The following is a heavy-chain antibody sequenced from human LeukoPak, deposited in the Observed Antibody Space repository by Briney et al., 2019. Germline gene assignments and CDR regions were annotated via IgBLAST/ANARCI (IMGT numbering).Heavy chain of an antibody. V-gene: IGHV3-23*01. D-gene: IGHD3-22*01. CDR2: ITSGSDS. CDR3: APSGYYPYYFDY. J-gene: IGHJ4*02. Sequence: GGSLRLSCAGSAFILGTYAMSWVRQAPGKGLEWVSTITSGSDSYYAASVKGRFTISRNNSKNTLYLQIYRHKSVDTSVYYCAPSGYYPYYFDYWGQGTLVTVSS. CDR1: AFILGTYA.